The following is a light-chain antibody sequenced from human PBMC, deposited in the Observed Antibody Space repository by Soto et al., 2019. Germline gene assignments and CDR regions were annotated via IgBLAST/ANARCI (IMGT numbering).Light chain of an antibody. CDR2: DAS. CDR3: QQRSNWPIT. J-gene: IGKJ5*01. Sequence: EIVLTQSPATLSLSPGERATLSCRASQSVSRYLAWYQQKPGQAPRLLIYDASNRATGIPARFSGSGSGTDFTLTISRLEPEYFAVYYCQQRSNWPITFGQGTRLEIK. V-gene: IGKV3-11*01. CDR1: QSVSRY.